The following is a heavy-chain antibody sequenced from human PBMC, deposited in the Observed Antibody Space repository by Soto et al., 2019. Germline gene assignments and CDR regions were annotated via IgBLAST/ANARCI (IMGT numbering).Heavy chain of an antibody. CDR1: GGTSSSYA. CDR2: IIPIFGTA. D-gene: IGHD2-15*01. Sequence: SVKVSCKASGGTSSSYAISWVRQAPGQGLEWMGGIIPIFGTANYAQKFQGRVTITADKSTSTAYMELSSLRSEDTAVYYCARVVVAATVWFDPWGQGTLVTVSS. J-gene: IGHJ5*02. V-gene: IGHV1-69*06. CDR3: ARVVVAATVWFDP.